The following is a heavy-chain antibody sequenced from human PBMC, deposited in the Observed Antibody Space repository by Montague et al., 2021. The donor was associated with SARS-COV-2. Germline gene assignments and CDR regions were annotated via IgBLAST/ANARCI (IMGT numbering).Heavy chain of an antibody. CDR3: TRNAHYGSASYYIDY. Sequence: SETLSLTCTVSGASVNSGDFYWSWIRQAPGKGLEWMGYIYYSVDTTYXPSLKRRISISVDRSMNQFSLKLSSVTAADTAVYFCTRNAHYGSASYYIDYWGLGTVVIVSS. CDR1: GASVNSGDFY. D-gene: IGHD3-10*01. V-gene: IGHV4-61*08. CDR2: IYYSVDT. J-gene: IGHJ4*02.